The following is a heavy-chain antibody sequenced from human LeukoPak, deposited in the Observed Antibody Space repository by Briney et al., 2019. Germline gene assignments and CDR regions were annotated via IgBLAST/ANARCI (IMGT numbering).Heavy chain of an antibody. CDR2: VSYSGST. D-gene: IGHD3-3*01. V-gene: IGHV4-59*08. CDR1: GGSISSYY. J-gene: IGHJ4*02. Sequence: SETLSLTCTVSGGSISSYYWSWVRQPPGKGLEWIGYVSYSGSTDYNPSLKSRVIISIDTSKKQFSLRLSSVTAADTAVYYCAGYDFWSGFHFWGQGTLVTVSS. CDR3: AGYDFWSGFHF.